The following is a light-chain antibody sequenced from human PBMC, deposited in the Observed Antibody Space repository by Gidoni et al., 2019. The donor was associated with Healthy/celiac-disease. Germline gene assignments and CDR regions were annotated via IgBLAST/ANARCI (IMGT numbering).Light chain of an antibody. J-gene: IGKJ3*01. CDR1: QSVLYSSNNQNY. CDR3: QQYYSTPFT. Sequence: DIVMTQSPDSLPVSLGQRATINCKSSQSVLYSSNNQNYLAWYQQKPGQPPKLLIYWASTRESGVPDRFSGSGSGTDFTLTISSLQAEDVAVYYCQQYYSTPFTLGPGTKVDIK. V-gene: IGKV4-1*01. CDR2: WAS.